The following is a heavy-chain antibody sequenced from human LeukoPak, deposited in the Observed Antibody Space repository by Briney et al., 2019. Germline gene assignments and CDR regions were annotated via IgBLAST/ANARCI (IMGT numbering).Heavy chain of an antibody. CDR3: ARDSALRASDY. Sequence: SETLSLTCTVSGYSISSGYYWGWIRQPPGKGLEWIGSIYHSGSTYYNPSLKSRVTISVDTSKNQFSLKLSSVTAADTAVYYCARDSALRASDYWGQGILVTVSS. D-gene: IGHD1-26*01. J-gene: IGHJ4*02. V-gene: IGHV4-38-2*02. CDR1: GYSISSGYY. CDR2: IYHSGST.